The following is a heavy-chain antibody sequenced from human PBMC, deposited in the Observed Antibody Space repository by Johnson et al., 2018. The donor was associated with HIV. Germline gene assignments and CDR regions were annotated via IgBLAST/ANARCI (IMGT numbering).Heavy chain of an antibody. V-gene: IGHV3-43*01. Sequence: ESGGVVVQPGGSLRLSCAASGFTFDDYTMHWVRQAPGKGLEWVSLISWDGGSTYYADPVKGRFTISRDNSKNSLYLQMNSLRDEDTALYYCAKANRAMTKVGVGAFDIWGQGTMVTVSS. CDR2: ISWDGGST. D-gene: IGHD4-23*01. J-gene: IGHJ3*02. CDR1: GFTFDDYT. CDR3: AKANRAMTKVGVGAFDI.